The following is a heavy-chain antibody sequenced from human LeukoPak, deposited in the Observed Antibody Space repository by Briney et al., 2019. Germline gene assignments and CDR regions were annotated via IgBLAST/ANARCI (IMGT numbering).Heavy chain of an antibody. J-gene: IGHJ3*02. CDR3: ARPARDGYTYAFDI. V-gene: IGHV4-34*01. CDR2: INHSGST. CDR1: GGSFSGYY. Sequence: SETLSLTCAVYGGSFSGYYWSWIRQPPGKGLEWIGEINHSGSTNYNPSLKSRVTISVDTSKNQFSLKLSSVTAADTAVYYCARPARDGYTYAFDIWGQGTMVTVSS. D-gene: IGHD5-24*01.